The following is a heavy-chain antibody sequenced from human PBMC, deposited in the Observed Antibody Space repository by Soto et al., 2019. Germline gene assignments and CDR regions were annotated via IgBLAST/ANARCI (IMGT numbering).Heavy chain of an antibody. V-gene: IGHV1-2*02. CDR1: GYTFTGYY. D-gene: IGHD3-22*01. CDR2: INPNSGGT. CDR3: ASISINYYDSSGYWNY. Sequence: AASVKVSCKASGYTFTGYYMHWVRQAPGQGLEWMGWINPNSGGTNYAQKFQGRVTMTRDTSISTAYMELSRLRSDDTAVYYCASISINYYDSSGYWNYWGQGTLVTVSS. J-gene: IGHJ4*02.